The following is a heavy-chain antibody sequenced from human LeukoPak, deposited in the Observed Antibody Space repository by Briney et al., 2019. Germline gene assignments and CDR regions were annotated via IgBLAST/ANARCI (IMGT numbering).Heavy chain of an antibody. CDR1: GFTFSDYY. Sequence: GGSLRLSCAASGFTFSDYYMSWIRQAPGNGLEWGSYISSSGSTIYYADSVTGRFTISRDNAKNSLYLQMNSLRAEDTSVYYCSREHYDIDYWGHGTLVTVSS. CDR2: ISSSGSTI. J-gene: IGHJ4*03. D-gene: IGHD3-22*01. V-gene: IGHV3-11*04. CDR3: SREHYDIDY.